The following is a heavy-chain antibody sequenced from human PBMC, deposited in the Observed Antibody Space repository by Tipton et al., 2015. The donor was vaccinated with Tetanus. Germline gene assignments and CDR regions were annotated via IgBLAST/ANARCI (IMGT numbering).Heavy chain of an antibody. V-gene: IGHV1-69*06. Sequence: QLVQSGPEVKKPGSSVRVSCKTSGGTFNNYAISWVRQAPGQGLEWMGGIFPQFGTSNYAPKFQDRVTMTADTSTGTVYMDLRSLRSDDTAVYYCARANSEYPKKGPFDSWGRGALVVVSS. CDR1: GGTFNNYA. CDR2: IFPQFGTS. D-gene: IGHD6-6*01. J-gene: IGHJ4*02. CDR3: ARANSEYPKKGPFDS.